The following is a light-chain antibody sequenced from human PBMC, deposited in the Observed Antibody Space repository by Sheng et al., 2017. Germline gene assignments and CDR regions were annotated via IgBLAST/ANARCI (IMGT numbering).Light chain of an antibody. V-gene: IGKV1-5*03. J-gene: IGKJ5*01. CDR2: KAS. CDR1: QSISSW. Sequence: IRMTQSPSSLSASAGDRVTITCRASQSISSWLAWYQQKPGKAPKLLIYKASSLESGVPSRFSGSGSGTDFTLTISSLQPEDFATYYCLQDYHYPITFGQGTRLEI. CDR3: LQDYHYPIT.